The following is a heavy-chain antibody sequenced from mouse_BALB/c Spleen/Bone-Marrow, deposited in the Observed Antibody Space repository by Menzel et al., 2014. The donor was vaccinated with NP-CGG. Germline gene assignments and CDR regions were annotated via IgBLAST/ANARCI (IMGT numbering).Heavy chain of an antibody. CDR3: AKPDYRYARFAY. CDR1: GFSLTSYG. J-gene: IGHJ3*01. Sequence: VQGVESGPGLVAPSQSLSITCTVSGFSLTSYGVSWVRQPPGKGLEWLGVIWGDGSTNYHSALISRLSIRKDNSKSQVFLNLNSLQTDDTATCFCAKPDYRYARFAYWGQGTLVTVSA. D-gene: IGHD2-14*01. V-gene: IGHV2-3*01. CDR2: IWGDGST.